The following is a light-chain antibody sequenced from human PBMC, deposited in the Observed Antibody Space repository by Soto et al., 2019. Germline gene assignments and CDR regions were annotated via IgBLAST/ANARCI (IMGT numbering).Light chain of an antibody. CDR2: DVS. V-gene: IGLV2-14*01. J-gene: IGLJ1*01. CDR3: SSHTSSSTLYV. Sequence: QSVLTQPASVSGSPGQSITISCTGTSSDVGGYNYVSWYQQRPGKAPKLMIYDVSNRPSGVSNRFSGSKSGNTASLTISGLQAEDEADYYCSSHTSSSTLYVFGTGTKLTVL. CDR1: SSDVGGYNY.